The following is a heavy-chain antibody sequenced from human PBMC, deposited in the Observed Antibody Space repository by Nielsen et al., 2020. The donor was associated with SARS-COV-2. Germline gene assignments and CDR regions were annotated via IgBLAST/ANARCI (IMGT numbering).Heavy chain of an antibody. Sequence: ASVKVSCKASGYTFTSYGISWVRQAPGQGLEWMGWISAYNGNTNYAQKLQGRVTMTTDTSTSTAYMELRSLRSDDTAVYYCARGVAMAGTSGDFDYWGQGTLVTVSS. CDR3: ARGVAMAGTSGDFDY. CDR1: GYTFTSYG. J-gene: IGHJ4*02. CDR2: ISAYNGNT. V-gene: IGHV1-18*01. D-gene: IGHD6-19*01.